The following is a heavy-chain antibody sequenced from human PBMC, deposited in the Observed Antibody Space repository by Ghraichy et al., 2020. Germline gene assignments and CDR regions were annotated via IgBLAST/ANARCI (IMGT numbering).Heavy chain of an antibody. D-gene: IGHD5-18*01. CDR2: ISGSGGST. V-gene: IGHV3-23*01. CDR1: GFTFSSYA. CDR3: AKAKWGYSYGSFDY. J-gene: IGHJ4*02. Sequence: GGSLRLSCVASGFTFSSYAMSWVRQAPGKGLEWVSAISGSGGSTYYADSVKGRFTISRDNSKNTLYLQMNSLRAEDTAVYYCAKAKWGYSYGSFDYWGQGTLVTVSS.